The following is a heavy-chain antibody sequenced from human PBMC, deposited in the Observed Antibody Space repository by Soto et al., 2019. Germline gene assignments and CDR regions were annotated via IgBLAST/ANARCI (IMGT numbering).Heavy chain of an antibody. CDR1: GFTVSSNY. D-gene: IGHD3-10*01. Sequence: GGSLRLSCAASGFTVSSNYMSWVRQAPGKGLEWVSVIYSGGSTYYADSVKGRFTISRDNSKNTLYLQMNSLRAEDTAVYYCARSEVRGVIGYYIDVWSKGTTVTVSS. CDR3: ARSEVRGVIGYYIDV. V-gene: IGHV3-66*01. J-gene: IGHJ6*03. CDR2: IYSGGST.